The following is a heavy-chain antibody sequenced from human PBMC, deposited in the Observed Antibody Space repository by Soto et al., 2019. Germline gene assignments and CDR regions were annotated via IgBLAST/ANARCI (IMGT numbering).Heavy chain of an antibody. D-gene: IGHD6-13*01. J-gene: IGHJ5*02. V-gene: IGHV4-4*08. CDR3: ARERSFMRPTGWFEP. CDR2: VYNYGST. Sequence: SETLSLTCTVSGASIIGHYWSWIRQPPGKGLEWIGYVYNYGSTTYSPSLKSRVTISADTSKNQIFLNLTSVSAADAATYYCARERSFMRPTGWFEPWGQGIQVSV. CDR1: GASIIGHY.